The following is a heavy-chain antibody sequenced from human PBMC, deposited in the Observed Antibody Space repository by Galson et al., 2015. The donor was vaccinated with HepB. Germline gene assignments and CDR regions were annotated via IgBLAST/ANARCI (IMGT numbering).Heavy chain of an antibody. Sequence: SLRLSCAASGFTFSSYAMNWVRQAPGKGLEWVSAISWSGGSTYYAEAAKGRFTIFRDNSQNTLFLQLSSLRAEDTALYYCAKDIRFSSSNFDYWGQGTMVTVSS. CDR3: AKDIRFSSSNFDY. CDR2: ISWSGGST. CDR1: GFTFSSYA. D-gene: IGHD3-3*01. V-gene: IGHV3-23*01. J-gene: IGHJ4*02.